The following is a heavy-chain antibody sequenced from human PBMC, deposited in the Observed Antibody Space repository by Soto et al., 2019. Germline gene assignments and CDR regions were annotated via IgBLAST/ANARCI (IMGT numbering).Heavy chain of an antibody. CDR2: INHSGST. CDR1: GGSFSGYY. V-gene: IGHV4-34*01. CDR3: ARGRGYSSSNWFDP. D-gene: IGHD6-6*01. J-gene: IGHJ5*02. Sequence: QVQLQQWGAGLLKPSETLSLTGAVYGGSFSGYYWSWIRQPPGKGLEWIGEINHSGSTNYNPSLKSRVNISVDPSKNQSSLRLSSVTGEDTAVYYCARGRGYSSSNWFDPWGQGTLVTVSS.